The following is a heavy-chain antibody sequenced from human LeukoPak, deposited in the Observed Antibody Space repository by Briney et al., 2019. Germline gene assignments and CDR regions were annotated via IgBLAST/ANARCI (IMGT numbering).Heavy chain of an antibody. CDR3: ARSGGSGSHYARYYYYYMDV. CDR1: GYTFTNYA. CDR2: INTNTGNP. J-gene: IGHJ6*03. D-gene: IGHD3-10*01. Sequence: ASVKVSCKASGYTFTNYAINWVRQAPGQGLEWMGWINTNTGNPTYAQGFTGRVVFSLDTSVSTAYLQISSLKAEDTAVYYCARSGGSGSHYARYYYYYMDVWGKGTAVTVSS. V-gene: IGHV7-4-1*02.